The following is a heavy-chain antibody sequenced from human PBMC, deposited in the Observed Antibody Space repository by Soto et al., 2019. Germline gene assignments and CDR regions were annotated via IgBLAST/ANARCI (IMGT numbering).Heavy chain of an antibody. Sequence: QLQLQESGPGLVKPSETLSLTCTVSGGSISSSSYYRGWIRQPPGKGLEWIGSIYYSGSTYYNPSLKGRVTISVDTSKNQFSLKLSSVTAADTAVYYCARRAYSSSWYVYYYGMDVWGQGTTVTVSS. V-gene: IGHV4-39*01. CDR2: IYYSGST. CDR1: GGSISSSSYY. D-gene: IGHD6-13*01. CDR3: ARRAYSSSWYVYYYGMDV. J-gene: IGHJ6*02.